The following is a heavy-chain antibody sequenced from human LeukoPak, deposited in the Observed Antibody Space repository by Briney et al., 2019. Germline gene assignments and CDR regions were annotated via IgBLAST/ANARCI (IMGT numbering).Heavy chain of an antibody. Sequence: ASVKVSCKASGYTFTGYYMHWVRQAPGQGLEWMGWINPNSGGTNYAQKFQGRVTMTRDTSISTAYMELSRLRSDDTAVYYCAREVGYDSSGYYYDFDYWGQGTLVTVSS. CDR2: INPNSGGT. D-gene: IGHD3-22*01. V-gene: IGHV1-2*02. CDR3: AREVGYDSSGYYYDFDY. J-gene: IGHJ4*02. CDR1: GYTFTGYY.